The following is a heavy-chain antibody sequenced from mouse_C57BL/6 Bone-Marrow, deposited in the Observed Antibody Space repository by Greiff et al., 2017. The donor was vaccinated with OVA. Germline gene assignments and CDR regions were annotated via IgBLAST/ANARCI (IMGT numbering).Heavy chain of an antibody. V-gene: IGHV1-81*01. J-gene: IGHJ1*03. D-gene: IGHD2-3*01. CDR1: GYTFTSYG. Sequence: QVQLQQSGAELARPGASVKLSCKASGYTFTSYGISWVKQRTGQGLEWIGEIYPRSGNTYYNEKFKGKATLTADKSSSTAYMELRSLTSEDSAVYYCAIGFYDGYPRYFDVWGTGTTVTVSS. CDR3: AIGFYDGYPRYFDV. CDR2: IYPRSGNT.